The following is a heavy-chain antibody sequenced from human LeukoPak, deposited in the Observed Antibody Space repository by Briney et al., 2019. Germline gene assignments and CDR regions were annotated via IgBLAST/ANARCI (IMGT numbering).Heavy chain of an antibody. D-gene: IGHD6-19*01. CDR2: ISGSGGST. CDR3: ARREGSGWYYFDY. J-gene: IGHJ4*02. Sequence: PGGSLRLSCAASGFTFSSYAMSWVRQAPGKGLEWVSAISGSGGSTYYADSVKGRFTISRDNSKNTLYLQMNSLRAEDTAVYYCARREGSGWYYFDYWGQGTLVTVSS. CDR1: GFTFSSYA. V-gene: IGHV3-23*01.